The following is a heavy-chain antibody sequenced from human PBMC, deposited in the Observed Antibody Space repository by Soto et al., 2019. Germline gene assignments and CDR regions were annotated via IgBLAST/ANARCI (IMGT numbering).Heavy chain of an antibody. CDR1: GGSFSGYY. CDR3: AKDPNGDYVGAFDS. Sequence: SETLSLTCAVYGGSFSGYYWTWIRQPPGTGLEWIGEINHSGSTNYNPSLKSRVTISVDTSKNQFSLKLTSVTAADTAVYYCAKDPNGDYVGAFDSWGQGTLVTVS. J-gene: IGHJ4*02. D-gene: IGHD4-17*01. CDR2: INHSGST. V-gene: IGHV4-34*01.